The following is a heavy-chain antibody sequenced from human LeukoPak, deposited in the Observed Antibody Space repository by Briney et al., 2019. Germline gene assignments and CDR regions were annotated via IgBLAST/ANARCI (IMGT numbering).Heavy chain of an antibody. D-gene: IGHD6-19*01. CDR3: ARSYSSGWSLSPPDY. Sequence: PSETLSLTCAVSGGSISSGNWWSWVRQPPGKGLEWIGEIYHSGSTNYNPSLKSRVTISVDTSKNQFSLKLSSVTAADTAVYYCARSYSSGWSLSPPDYWGQGTLVTVSS. J-gene: IGHJ4*02. V-gene: IGHV4-4*02. CDR1: GGSISSGNW. CDR2: IYHSGST.